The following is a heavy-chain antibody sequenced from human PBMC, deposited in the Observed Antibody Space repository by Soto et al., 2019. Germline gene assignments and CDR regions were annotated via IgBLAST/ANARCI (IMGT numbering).Heavy chain of an antibody. CDR1: GDSVSSYSAA. CDR2: TYYRSRFFS. Sequence: SQTLSLTCAFSGDSVSSYSAAWNWIRQSPSGGLEWLGRTYYRSRFFSDYAESVKSRIIINPDTSKNQFSLQLKSVTPEDTAVYYCVRDRYSSSGWFDPWGQGTAVTVSS. D-gene: IGHD3-10*01. J-gene: IGHJ5*02. CDR3: VRDRYSSSGWFDP. V-gene: IGHV6-1*01.